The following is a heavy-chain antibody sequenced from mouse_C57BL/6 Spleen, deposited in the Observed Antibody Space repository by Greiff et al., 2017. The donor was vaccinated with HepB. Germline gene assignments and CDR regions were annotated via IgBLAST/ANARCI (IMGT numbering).Heavy chain of an antibody. Sequence: QVQVQQSGAELLKLGASVKLSCKPTAYTFTGYWIEWVKQRPGHGLEWIGEILPGSGSTNYNEKFKGKATFTADTSSNTAYMQLSSLTTEDSAIYYCARKGIYYGYDWFAYWGQVTLVTVSA. D-gene: IGHD2-2*01. CDR2: ILPGSGST. CDR1: AYTFTGYW. V-gene: IGHV1-9*01. J-gene: IGHJ3*01. CDR3: ARKGIYYGYDWFAY.